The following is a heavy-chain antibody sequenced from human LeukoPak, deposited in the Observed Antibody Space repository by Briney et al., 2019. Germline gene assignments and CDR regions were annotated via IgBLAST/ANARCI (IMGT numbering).Heavy chain of an antibody. CDR3: AKDKARLGAEGCFDY. V-gene: IGHV3-9*01. J-gene: IGHJ4*02. CDR2: ISWNSGSI. D-gene: IGHD3-16*01. CDR1: GFTFDDYV. Sequence: GGSLRLSCAASGFTFDDYVMHWVRQAPGKGLEWVSSISWNSGSIGYADSVRGRFTISRDNAKNSLYLQMNSLRAEDTALYYCAKDKARLGAEGCFDYWGQGNLVTVSS.